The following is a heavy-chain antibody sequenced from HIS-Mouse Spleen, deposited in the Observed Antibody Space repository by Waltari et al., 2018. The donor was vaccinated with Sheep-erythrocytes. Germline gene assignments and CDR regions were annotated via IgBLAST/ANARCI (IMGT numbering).Heavy chain of an antibody. Sequence: QVQLQQWGAGLLKPSETLSLTCAVYGGSFSGYYWSWIRQPPGKGLEWIGEINHRGRTTYNPSLKSRVTISVDTSKNQFSLKLSSVTAADTAVYYCARGLIVTYYDILTGYLEGGFDYWGQGTLVTVSS. CDR2: INHRGRT. D-gene: IGHD3-9*01. J-gene: IGHJ4*02. CDR3: ARGLIVTYYDILTGYLEGGFDY. V-gene: IGHV4-34*01. CDR1: GGSFSGYY.